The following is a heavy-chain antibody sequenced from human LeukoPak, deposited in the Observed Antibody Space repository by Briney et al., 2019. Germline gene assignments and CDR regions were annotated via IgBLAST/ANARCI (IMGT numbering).Heavy chain of an antibody. D-gene: IGHD1-26*01. J-gene: IGHJ4*02. CDR3: ARGYSGTYRLGY. CDR1: GFTFSSYW. CDR2: VSSDGMST. Sequence: GGSLRLSCAASGFTFSSYWMHWVRQAPGKGLVWVSRVSSDGMSTDYADSVKGRFTISRDNAKNTLYLQMNSLRAEDTAVYYCARGYSGTYRLGYWGQGTLVTVSS. V-gene: IGHV3-74*01.